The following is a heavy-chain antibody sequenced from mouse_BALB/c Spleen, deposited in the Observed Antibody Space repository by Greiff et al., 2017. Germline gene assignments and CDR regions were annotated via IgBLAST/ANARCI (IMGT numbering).Heavy chain of an antibody. V-gene: IGHV6-6*02. J-gene: IGHJ3*01. CDR2: IRLKSDNYAT. D-gene: IGHD3-3*01. CDR1: GFTFSSYW. CDR3: TAGPAWFAY. Sequence: EVKLMESGGGLVQPGGSMKLSCVASGFTFSSYWMSWVRQSPEKGLEWVAEIRLKSDNYATHYAESVKGKFTISRDDSKSRLYLQMNSLRAEDTGIYYCTAGPAWFAYWGQGTLVTVSA.